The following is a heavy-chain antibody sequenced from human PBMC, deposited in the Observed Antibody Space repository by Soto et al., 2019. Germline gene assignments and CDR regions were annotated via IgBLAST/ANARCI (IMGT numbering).Heavy chain of an antibody. Sequence: SETLALTCTVSGGSISRSSYYCGWIRQPPGKGLEWMGSIYYSGSTYYNPSLKSRVTISVDTSKNQFSLKLSSVTAADTAVYYCARHVGSPLYYYYYGMDVWGQGTTVT. V-gene: IGHV4-39*01. J-gene: IGHJ6*02. CDR2: IYYSGST. D-gene: IGHD2-15*01. CDR3: ARHVGSPLYYYYYGMDV. CDR1: GGSISRSSYY.